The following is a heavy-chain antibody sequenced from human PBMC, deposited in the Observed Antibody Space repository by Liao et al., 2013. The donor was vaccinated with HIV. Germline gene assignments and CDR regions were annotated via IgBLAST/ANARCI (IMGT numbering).Heavy chain of an antibody. CDR1: YGSISSYY. Sequence: QVQLQESGPGLVKPSETLSLTCTVSYGSISSYYWSWIRQPAGKGLEWIGRIYSSGSANYNPSLKSRVTMSVDTSKNQFSLKLSSVTAADTAVYYCARTDQYYDFWNGYENWFDPWGQGTLVTVSS. V-gene: IGHV4-4*07. D-gene: IGHD3-3*01. CDR3: ARTDQYYDFWNGYENWFDP. J-gene: IGHJ5*02. CDR2: IYSSGSA.